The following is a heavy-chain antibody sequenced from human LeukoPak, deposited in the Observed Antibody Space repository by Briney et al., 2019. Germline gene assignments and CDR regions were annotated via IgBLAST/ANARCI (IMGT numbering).Heavy chain of an antibody. V-gene: IGHV3-33*01. Sequence: GRSLRLSCAASGITFSSYDMHWVRQAPGKGLEWVAVIWYDGSNKYYADSVKGRFTISRDNSKNTLYLQMNSLRAEDTAVYYCAREGESGYYYVFDYWGQGTLVTVSS. D-gene: IGHD3-22*01. CDR3: AREGESGYYYVFDY. CDR1: GITFSSYD. J-gene: IGHJ4*02. CDR2: IWYDGSNK.